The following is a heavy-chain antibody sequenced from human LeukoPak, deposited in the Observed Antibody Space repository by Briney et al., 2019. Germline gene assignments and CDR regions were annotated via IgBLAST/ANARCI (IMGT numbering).Heavy chain of an antibody. D-gene: IGHD2-2*01. CDR2: ISAYNGNT. CDR1: GYTLTSYG. CDR3: ARDVGDIVTIPAAISVP. Sequence: ASVRVSCKAFGYTLTSYGISWVRQAPGQGLEWMGWISAYNGNTNYAQMVQGRVTMTTDTSTSTAYMEVRSLRSDDTAMYYCARDVGDIVTIPAAISVPWGQGTLVTVSS. V-gene: IGHV1-18*01. J-gene: IGHJ5*02.